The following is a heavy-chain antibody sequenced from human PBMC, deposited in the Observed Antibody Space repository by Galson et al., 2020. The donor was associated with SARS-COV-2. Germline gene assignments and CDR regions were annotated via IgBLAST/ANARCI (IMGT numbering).Heavy chain of an antibody. D-gene: IGHD3-3*01. CDR3: ARRPTMARILAAWYFDF. CDR1: GGSISSSNYY. V-gene: IGHV4-39*01. CDR2: INYSETT. Sequence: SETLSLTCTASGGSISSSNYYWGWLRQHPGKGLEWIGSINYSETTYYNPSLKSPVTMSVDTFKSQFSLKLSPVTAADTAVYYCARRPTMARILAAWYFDFWGRGTLVTVSS. J-gene: IGHJ2*01.